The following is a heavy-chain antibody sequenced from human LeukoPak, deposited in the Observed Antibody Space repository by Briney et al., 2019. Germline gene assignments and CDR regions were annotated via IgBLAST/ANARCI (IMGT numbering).Heavy chain of an antibody. CDR2: INSDGRIT. CDR1: GFTFSSYW. J-gene: IGHJ4*02. D-gene: IGHD2-2*01. V-gene: IGHV3-74*01. Sequence: PGGSLRLSCAASGFTFSSYWMHWVSQAPGKGVVWVSRINSDGRITTYADSVKGRLTISREKYKKTVYMQMNSLRAEDTAVYYCARSQMSVPAADLDYWGQGTLVTVSS. CDR3: ARSQMSVPAADLDY.